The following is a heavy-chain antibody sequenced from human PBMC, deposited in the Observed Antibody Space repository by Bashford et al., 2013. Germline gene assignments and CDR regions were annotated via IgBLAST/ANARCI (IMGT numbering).Heavy chain of an antibody. V-gene: IGHV3-30*18. CDR2: ISHDGSHE. D-gene: IGHD3-16*01. CDR1: RFTFSNYG. J-gene: IGHJ4*02. CDR3: AKIRDPLYYYDYRGSTHFDS. Sequence: PGGPLRLSCAASRFTFSNYGMHWVRLAPGQGLEWVAAISHDGSHEYYGDSVKGRFSISRDNSKSTLYLQLDRLRAEDTAIYYCAKIRDPLYYYDYRGSTHFDSWGQGTLVTVSS.